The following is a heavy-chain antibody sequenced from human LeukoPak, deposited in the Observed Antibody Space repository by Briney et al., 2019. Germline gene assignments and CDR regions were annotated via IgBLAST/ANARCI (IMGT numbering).Heavy chain of an antibody. J-gene: IGHJ4*02. V-gene: IGHV3-21*01. Sequence: GGSLGLSCAASGFTFSSYSMSWVRQAPGKGLEWVSSISSSSSYIYYADSVKGRFTISRDNAKNSLYLQMNSLRAEDTAVYYCASLTDIEAGAVRYWGQGTLVTVSS. CDR3: ASLTDIEAGAVRY. CDR2: ISSSSSYI. CDR1: GFTFSSYS. D-gene: IGHD1-26*01.